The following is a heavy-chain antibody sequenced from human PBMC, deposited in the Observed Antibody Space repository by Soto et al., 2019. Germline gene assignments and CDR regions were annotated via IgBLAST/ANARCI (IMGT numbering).Heavy chain of an antibody. J-gene: IGHJ4*01. CDR3: AREPKQNYDSSPWNGGFDS. CDR1: GDSISSPHYY. V-gene: IGHV4-30-4*01. D-gene: IGHD3-22*01. Sequence: QVHLQESGPGLVKPSQTLSLSCTVSGDSISSPHYYWTWIRQPPGKGLEWVGYIYYTGNNFYNPDLKSRVAMSVDPSTNPFSLKLDSVTDADTAVYFCAREPKQNYDSSPWNGGFDSWGPGTLVTVSS. CDR2: IYYTGNN.